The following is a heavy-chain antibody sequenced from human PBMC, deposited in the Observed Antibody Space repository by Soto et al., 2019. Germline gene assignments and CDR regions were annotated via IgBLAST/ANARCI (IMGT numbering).Heavy chain of an antibody. V-gene: IGHV3-23*01. J-gene: IGHJ5*02. CDR3: AKDCGWGGGSPQLGWFDP. CDR2: ISGSGGST. D-gene: IGHD2-15*01. Sequence: GGSLRLSCAASGFTFSSYAMSWVRQAPGKGLEWVSAISGSGGSTYYADSVKGRFTISRDNSKNTLYLQMNSLRAEDTAVYYCAKDCGWGGGSPQLGWFDPWGQGTLVTVSS. CDR1: GFTFSSYA.